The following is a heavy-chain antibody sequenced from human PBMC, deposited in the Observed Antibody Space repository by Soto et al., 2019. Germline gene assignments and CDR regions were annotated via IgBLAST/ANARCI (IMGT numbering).Heavy chain of an antibody. CDR3: ATAINWKPALDY. Sequence: ASVKVSCKVSGYTLTELSMHWVRQAPGKGLEWMGGFDPEDGETIYAQKFQGRVTMTEDTSTDTAYMELSSLRSEDTAVYYCATAINWKPALDYWGQGTLVTVSS. CDR1: GYTLTELS. D-gene: IGHD1-1*01. J-gene: IGHJ4*02. V-gene: IGHV1-24*01. CDR2: FDPEDGET.